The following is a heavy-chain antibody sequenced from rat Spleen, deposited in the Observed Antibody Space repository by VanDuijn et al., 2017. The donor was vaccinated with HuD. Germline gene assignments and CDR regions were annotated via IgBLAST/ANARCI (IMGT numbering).Heavy chain of an antibody. CDR2: IIYDGSRT. CDR3: ATLMYTTDYSDY. V-gene: IGHV5S10*01. J-gene: IGHJ2*01. Sequence: EVQLAETGGGLVQPGRSLKLSCAASGFTFSDYNMAWVRQAPKKGLEWVATIIYDGSRTYYRDSVKGRFTISRDNAKSTLYLQMDSLSSEDTATYYCATLMYTTDYSDYWGQGVMVTVSS. D-gene: IGHD1-6*01. CDR1: GFTFSDYN.